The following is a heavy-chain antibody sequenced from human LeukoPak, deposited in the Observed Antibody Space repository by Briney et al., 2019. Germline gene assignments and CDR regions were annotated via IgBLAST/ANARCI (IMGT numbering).Heavy chain of an antibody. CDR1: GYTFTGYY. V-gene: IGHV1-2*02. D-gene: IGHD6-6*01. CDR2: INPNSGGT. J-gene: IGHJ6*02. CDR3: TRSGGYSSSSGDYYYYGMDV. Sequence: ASVKVSCKASGYTFTGYYMHWVRQAPGQGLEWMGWINPNSGGTNYAQKFQGRVTMTRVTSISTAYMELSRLRSDDTAVYYCTRSGGYSSSSGDYYYYGMDVWGQGTTVTVSS.